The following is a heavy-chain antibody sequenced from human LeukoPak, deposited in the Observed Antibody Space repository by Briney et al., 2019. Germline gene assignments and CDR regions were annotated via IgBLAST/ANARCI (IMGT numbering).Heavy chain of an antibody. D-gene: IGHD3-22*01. J-gene: IGHJ2*01. Sequence: ASVKVSCKASGYTFTSYGISWVRQAPGQGLEWMGWISAYNGNTNCAQKLQGRVTMSTDTSTSTAYMELRSLRSDDTAVYYCARVVPYYYDSSGYYWGYFDLWGRGTLVTVSS. CDR1: GYTFTSYG. V-gene: IGHV1-18*01. CDR2: ISAYNGNT. CDR3: ARVVPYYYDSSGYYWGYFDL.